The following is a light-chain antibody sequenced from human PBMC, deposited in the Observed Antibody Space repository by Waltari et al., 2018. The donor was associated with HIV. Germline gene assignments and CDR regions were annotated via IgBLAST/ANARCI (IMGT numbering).Light chain of an antibody. J-gene: IGLJ3*02. CDR1: DSDFGFYNF. V-gene: IGLV2-14*01. CDR3: ASYTANHTVM. CDR2: EVD. Sequence: SALTQPASVSGFPGQSITISCTGADSDFGFYNFVSWSQQHPGKVPNVILYEVDRRASGVSDRFSGSKSGNTASLTISGLQTEDEADYYCASYTANHTVMFGGGTKVTVL.